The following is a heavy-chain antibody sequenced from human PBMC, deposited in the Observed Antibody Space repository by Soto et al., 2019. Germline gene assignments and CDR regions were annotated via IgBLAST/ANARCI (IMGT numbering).Heavy chain of an antibody. CDR3: AKDITAAGVYFDY. D-gene: IGHD6-13*01. CDR1: GFTFDDYA. CDR2: ISWNSGSI. V-gene: IGHV3-9*01. Sequence: PGGSLRLSCGASGFTFDDYAMHWVRPAPGKGLEWVSGISWNSGSIGYADSVKGRFTISRDNAKNSLYLQMNSLRAEDTALYYCAKDITAAGVYFDYWGQGTLVTVSS. J-gene: IGHJ4*02.